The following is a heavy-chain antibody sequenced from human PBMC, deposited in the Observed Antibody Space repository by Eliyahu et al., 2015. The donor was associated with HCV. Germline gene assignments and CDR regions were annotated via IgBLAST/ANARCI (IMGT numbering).Heavy chain of an antibody. CDR2: XHYXGST. CDR1: GXXITPXH. D-gene: IGHD6-19*01. CDR3: ASGGGGIAVAGTGGWFDP. Sequence: QVQLQESGPGLVKPSETLSLTCTVSGXXITPXHXRWXRXPPGKGREWIGYXHYXGSTNYHPSXKSRVTISLDTSKNQFSLKLTSVTAADTAVYFCASGGGGIAVAGTGGWFDPWGQGTLVTVSS. V-gene: IGHV4-59*01. J-gene: IGHJ5*02.